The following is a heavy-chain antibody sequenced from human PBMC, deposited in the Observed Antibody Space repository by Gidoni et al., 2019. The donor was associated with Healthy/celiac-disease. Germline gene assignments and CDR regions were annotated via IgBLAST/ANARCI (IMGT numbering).Heavy chain of an antibody. J-gene: IGHJ4*02. CDR2: ISYDGSNK. V-gene: IGHV3-30-3*01. CDR1: GFTFRSYA. CDR3: ARGLCSGGSCYADY. D-gene: IGHD2-15*01. Sequence: QVQLVESGGGVVQPGRSLRLSCAASGFTFRSYAMHWVRQAPGKGLEWVAVISYDGSNKYYADSVNGRFTISRDNSKNTLYLQMNSLRAEDTAVYYCARGLCSGGSCYADYWGQGTLVTVSS.